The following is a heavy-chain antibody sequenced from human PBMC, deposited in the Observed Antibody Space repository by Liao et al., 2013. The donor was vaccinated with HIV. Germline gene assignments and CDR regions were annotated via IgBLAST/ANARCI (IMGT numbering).Heavy chain of an antibody. J-gene: IGHJ4*02. CDR1: GGSFSGYQ. Sequence: QVQLQQWGAGLLKPSETLSLICAVYGGSFSGYQWSWIRQPPGKGLEWIGEINHSESTNYNPSLKSRVTISVDTSKNQFSLKLSSVTAADTAVYYCARGRWGYSPVDYWGQGTLVTVSS. CDR3: ARGRWGYSPVDY. CDR2: INHSEST. D-gene: IGHD5-18*01. V-gene: IGHV4-34*01.